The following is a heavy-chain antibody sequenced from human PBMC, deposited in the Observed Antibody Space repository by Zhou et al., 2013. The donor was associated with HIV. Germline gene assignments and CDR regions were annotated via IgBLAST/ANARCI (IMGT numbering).Heavy chain of an antibody. Sequence: QVHLVQSGTEVKKPGSSVRVPCKTSGGTFTGYAITWVRQAPGQGLEWMGWISGYSGNTNYAQKLQGRVTMTTDTSTTTAYMELRSLRSDDTAMYYCARRTCSRTSCYIDYWGQGTLVTVSS. CDR2: ISGYSGNT. J-gene: IGHJ4*02. CDR3: ARRTCSRTSCYIDY. V-gene: IGHV1-18*01. CDR1: GGTFTGYA. D-gene: IGHD2-2*02.